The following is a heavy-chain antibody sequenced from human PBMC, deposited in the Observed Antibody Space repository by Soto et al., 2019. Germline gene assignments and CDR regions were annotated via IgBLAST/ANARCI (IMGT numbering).Heavy chain of an antibody. D-gene: IGHD6-19*01. Sequence: SETLSLTCTVSGGSISSGGYYWSWIRQHPGKGLEWIGYIYYSGSTYYNPSLKSRVTISVDTSKNQFSLKLSSVTAADTAVYYWAREAEGYGMDVWGQGTTVTVS. CDR2: IYYSGST. CDR1: GGSISSGGYY. J-gene: IGHJ6*02. CDR3: AREAEGYGMDV. V-gene: IGHV4-31*03.